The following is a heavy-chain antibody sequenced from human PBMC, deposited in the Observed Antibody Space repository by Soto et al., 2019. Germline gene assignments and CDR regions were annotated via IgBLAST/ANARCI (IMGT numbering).Heavy chain of an antibody. Sequence: GDSLKISCRVSGYSFTSYWISWVRQMPGKGLEWMGRIDPTDSYANYSPSFQGHVTFSVDRSINTAYLQWSSLKAPDTAVYYCARPPSRHATNGELDYWDPGPL. CDR2: IDPTDSYA. CDR1: GYSFTSYW. CDR3: ARPPSRHATNGELDY. D-gene: IGHD1-7*01. V-gene: IGHV5-10-1*01. J-gene: IGHJ4*02.